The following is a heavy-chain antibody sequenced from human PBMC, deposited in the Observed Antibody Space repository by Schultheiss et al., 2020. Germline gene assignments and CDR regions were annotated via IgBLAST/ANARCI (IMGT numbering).Heavy chain of an antibody. CDR2: INHSGST. CDR3: ARGFLGSSL. D-gene: IGHD3-16*01. Sequence: SQTFSLTCAVYGGSFSGYYWSWIRQPPGKGLEWIGEINHSGSTNYNPSLKSRVTISVDTSKNQFSLKLSSVTAADTAVYYCARGFLGSSLWGQGTLVTVSS. V-gene: IGHV4-34*01. J-gene: IGHJ4*02. CDR1: GGSFSGYY.